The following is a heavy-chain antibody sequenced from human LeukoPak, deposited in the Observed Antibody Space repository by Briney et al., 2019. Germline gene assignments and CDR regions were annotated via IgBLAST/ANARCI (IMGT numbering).Heavy chain of an antibody. CDR1: GFTFGDYA. CDR2: ISSSGSTI. D-gene: IGHD3-9*01. CDR3: AREGAYYDILTGYHIDYFDY. Sequence: GGSLRLSCTASGFTFGDYAISWVRQAPGKGLEWVSYISSSGSTIYYADSVKGRFTISRDNAKNSLYLQMNSLRAEDTAVYYCAREGAYYDILTGYHIDYFDYWGQGTLVTVSS. V-gene: IGHV3-48*03. J-gene: IGHJ4*02.